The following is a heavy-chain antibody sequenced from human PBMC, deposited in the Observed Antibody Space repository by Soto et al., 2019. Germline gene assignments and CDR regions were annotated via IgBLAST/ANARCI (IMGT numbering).Heavy chain of an antibody. CDR2: IRGSGGST. J-gene: IGHJ5*02. CDR1: GFTFSSYA. Sequence: GGSLRLSCAASGFTFSSYAMSWVRQAPGKGLEWVAAIRGSGGSTYYADSVKGRFTISRDNSKNTLYLQMNSLRAEDTAVYYCAKAVYCSGTSCPEGPNWFDPWGQGTLVTVSS. D-gene: IGHD2-2*01. CDR3: AKAVYCSGTSCPEGPNWFDP. V-gene: IGHV3-23*01.